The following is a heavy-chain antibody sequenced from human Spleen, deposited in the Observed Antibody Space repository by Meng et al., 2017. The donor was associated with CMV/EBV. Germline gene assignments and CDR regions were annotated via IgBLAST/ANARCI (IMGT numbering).Heavy chain of an antibody. Sequence: GGSLRLSCAASGFTFDDYAMHWVRQAPGKGLEWVSGISYNGGDLEYADSLKGRFTISRDNPKNSLYVQMNSLRDEDTALYYCAKGGSTTVTHFDSWGQGTLVTVSS. V-gene: IGHV3-9*01. D-gene: IGHD4-17*01. J-gene: IGHJ4*02. CDR2: ISYNGGDL. CDR1: GFTFDDYA. CDR3: AKGGSTTVTHFDS.